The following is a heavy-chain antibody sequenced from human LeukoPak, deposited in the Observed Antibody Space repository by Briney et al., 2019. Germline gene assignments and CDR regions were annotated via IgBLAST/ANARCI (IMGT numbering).Heavy chain of an antibody. D-gene: IGHD2-21*02. CDR1: GFTFSSYS. J-gene: IGHJ4*02. CDR3: ARGYRVVTFDY. Sequence: GGSLRLSCAASGFTFSSYSINWVRQAPGKGLEWVSSISSSSYIYYADSVKGRFTISRDNAKNSLYLQMNSLRAEDTAVYYCARGYRVVTFDYWGQGTLVTVSS. CDR2: ISSSSYI. V-gene: IGHV3-21*01.